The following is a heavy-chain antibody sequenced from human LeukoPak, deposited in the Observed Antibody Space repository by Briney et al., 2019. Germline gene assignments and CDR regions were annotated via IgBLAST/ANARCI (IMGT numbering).Heavy chain of an antibody. D-gene: IGHD6-19*01. CDR3: ARVHSSGWYLNWFDP. V-gene: IGHV3-74*01. Sequence: GGSLRLSCAASGFTFSSYWMHWVRQAPGKGLVWVSRINTDGSSTSYADSVKGRFTISRDNAKNTLYLQMNSLRAEDTAVYYCARVHSSGWYLNWFDPWGQGTLVTVSS. CDR2: INTDGSST. CDR1: GFTFSSYW. J-gene: IGHJ5*02.